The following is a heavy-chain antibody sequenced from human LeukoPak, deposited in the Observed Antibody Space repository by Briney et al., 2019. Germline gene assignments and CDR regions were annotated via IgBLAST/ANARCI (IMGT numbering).Heavy chain of an antibody. CDR3: ARVPLRLNWDYMDV. CDR1: GASINSDTYY. V-gene: IGHV4-39*07. Sequence: SETLSLTCTVSGASINSDTYYWGWIRQPPGKGLEWIGTHSHSGSAYYNPSLRSRITMSLDTSKNQFSLKLSSVTAADTAVYYCARVPLRLNWDYMDVWGKGTTVTVSS. J-gene: IGHJ6*03. CDR2: HSHSGSA. D-gene: IGHD5-18*01.